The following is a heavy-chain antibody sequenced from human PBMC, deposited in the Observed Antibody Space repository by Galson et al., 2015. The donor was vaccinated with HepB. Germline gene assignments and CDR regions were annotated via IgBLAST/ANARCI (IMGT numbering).Heavy chain of an antibody. D-gene: IGHD2-2*01. CDR2: ISGSGTTI. Sequence: SLRLSCAASGFPFSDSYMTWIRQAPGKGLEWVSYISGSGTTINHTATVNGRFIISRDNARRLLYLQMNSLRVEDTAMYYCARTTSSSFDPWGQGTLVTVSS. CDR1: GFPFSDSY. J-gene: IGHJ5*02. V-gene: IGHV3-11*01. CDR3: ARTTSSSFDP.